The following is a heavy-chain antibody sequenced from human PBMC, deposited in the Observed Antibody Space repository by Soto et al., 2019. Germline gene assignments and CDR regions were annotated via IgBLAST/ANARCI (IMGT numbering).Heavy chain of an antibody. V-gene: IGHV3-9*01. Sequence: GGSLRLSCAASGFTFTDYTMHWVRPGPGKGLEWVSGISWKTGSIGYADSVKGRFTISRDNAKNSLYLQMNSLTAEDTALYYCAKDRPRQYSSAWTFDYWGQGTLVTVSS. CDR3: AKDRPRQYSSAWTFDY. D-gene: IGHD6-19*01. CDR2: ISWKTGSI. J-gene: IGHJ4*02. CDR1: GFTFTDYT.